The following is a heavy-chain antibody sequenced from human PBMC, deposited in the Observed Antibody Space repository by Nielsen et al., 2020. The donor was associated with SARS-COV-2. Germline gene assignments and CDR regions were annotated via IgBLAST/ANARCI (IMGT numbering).Heavy chain of an antibody. CDR3: ARSGRIAVAGTMVSHAFDI. CDR1: GFTFSSYA. D-gene: IGHD6-19*01. J-gene: IGHJ3*02. V-gene: IGHV3-23*01. CDR2: ISGSGGST. Sequence: ESLKTPCAAPGFTFSSYAMSWVRQAPGKGLVWVSAISGSGGSTYYADSVKGRFTISRDNSKNTLYLQMNSLRAEDTAVYYCARSGRIAVAGTMVSHAFDIWGQGTMVTVSS.